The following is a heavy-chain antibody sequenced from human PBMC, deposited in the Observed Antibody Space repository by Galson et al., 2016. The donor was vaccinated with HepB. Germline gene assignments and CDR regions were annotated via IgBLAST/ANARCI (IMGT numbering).Heavy chain of an antibody. D-gene: IGHD3-10*01. CDR3: AHNRYYYGSGSYSDY. J-gene: IGHJ4*02. CDR2: IYWDEDK. Sequence: PALVKPTQTLTLTCTFSGFSLNTTGVGVAWIRQPPGKALEWLALIYWDEDKRYRPSLKSRHTITKDTSTNQVVLTMTNMDPVDTATYYCAHNRYYYGSGSYSDYWGQGTLVTVSS. CDR1: GFSLNTTGVG. V-gene: IGHV2-5*02.